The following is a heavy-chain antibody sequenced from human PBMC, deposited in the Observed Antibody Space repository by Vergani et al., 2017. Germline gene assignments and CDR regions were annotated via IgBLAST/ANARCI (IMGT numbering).Heavy chain of an antibody. D-gene: IGHD3-3*01. V-gene: IGHV5-10-1*03. Sequence: EVQLVQSGAEVKKPGESLRISCKGSGYSFTSYWISWVRQMPGKGLEWMGRIDPSDSYTNYSPSFQGHVTISADKSISTAYLQWSSLKASDTAMYHCARSQDFWSGYYGMDVWGQGTTVTVSS. CDR1: GYSFTSYW. CDR2: IDPSDSYT. J-gene: IGHJ6*02. CDR3: ARSQDFWSGYYGMDV.